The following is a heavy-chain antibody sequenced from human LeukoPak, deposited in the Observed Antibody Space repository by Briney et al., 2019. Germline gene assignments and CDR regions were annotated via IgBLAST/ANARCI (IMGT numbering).Heavy chain of an antibody. CDR2: MSGNGLST. V-gene: IGHV3-23*01. CDR1: GFTFNAFG. CDR3: AKGRVTMIVVVPTGY. J-gene: IGHJ4*02. Sequence: GGSLRLSCAASGFTFNAFGMSWVRQAPGRGLEWVSGMSGNGLSTNYADSVKGRFSISRDNSRNTLYLQMNSLSAEDTAVYYCAKGRVTMIVVVPTGYWAQGTLVTVSS. D-gene: IGHD3-22*01.